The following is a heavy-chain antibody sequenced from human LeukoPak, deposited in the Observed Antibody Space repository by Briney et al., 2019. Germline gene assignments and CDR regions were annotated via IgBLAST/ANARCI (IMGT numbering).Heavy chain of an antibody. CDR1: GGSFSGYY. CDR2: INHSGST. V-gene: IGHV4-34*01. J-gene: IGHJ4*02. D-gene: IGHD6-19*01. Sequence: SETLSLTCAVYGGSFSGYYWSWIRQPPGKGLEWIGEINHSGSTNYNPSLKSRVTISVDTSKNQFSLKLSSVTAADTAVYYCARDHSSGCLDYWGQGTLVTVSS. CDR3: ARDHSSGCLDY.